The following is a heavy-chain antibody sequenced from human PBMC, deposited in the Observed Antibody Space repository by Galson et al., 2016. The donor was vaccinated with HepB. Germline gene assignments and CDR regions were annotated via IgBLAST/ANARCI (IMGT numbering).Heavy chain of an antibody. J-gene: IGHJ6*02. V-gene: IGHV3-53*01. Sequence: SLRLSCAASGFSVTTTYMNWVRRAPGKGLEWVSIIYSGGGSFYADSVKGRFTVSREDSHVYLQMNSLRAEDTAIYYCARARDNTREYHSLDVWGQGTTVTVAS. CDR1: GFSVTTTY. CDR2: IYSGGGS. CDR3: ARARDNTREYHSLDV. D-gene: IGHD6-6*01.